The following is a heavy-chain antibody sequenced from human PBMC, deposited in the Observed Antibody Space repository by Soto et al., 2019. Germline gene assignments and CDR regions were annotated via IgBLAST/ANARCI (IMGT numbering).Heavy chain of an antibody. V-gene: IGHV4-39*01. J-gene: IGHJ3*02. D-gene: IGHD2-15*01. Sequence: QLQLQESGPGLVKPSETLSLTCTVSGGSISSSSYYWGWIRQPPGKGLEWIGSIYYSGSTYYNPSLKSRVTLYVDTSKIQFSLYLSSVIAADTAVYYWARPWAYCSGGSCCSGGDDIWGQGTMVTVSS. CDR3: ARPWAYCSGGSCCSGGDDI. CDR1: GGSISSSSYY. CDR2: IYYSGST.